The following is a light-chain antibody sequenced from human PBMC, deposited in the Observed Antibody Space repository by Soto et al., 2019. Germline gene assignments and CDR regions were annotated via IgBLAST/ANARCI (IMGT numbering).Light chain of an antibody. Sequence: IRMTQSPSSLSSSTGYRFTIAWLASQGIGSYLAWYQQKPGKVPKLLIYATSTLQSGVPSRFSGRVSGTDFTLTISSLQPEDAATYYCQKYNRVPYTFGQGTRLEIK. V-gene: IGKV1-27*01. CDR3: QKYNRVPYT. CDR2: ATS. CDR1: QGIGSY. J-gene: IGKJ5*01.